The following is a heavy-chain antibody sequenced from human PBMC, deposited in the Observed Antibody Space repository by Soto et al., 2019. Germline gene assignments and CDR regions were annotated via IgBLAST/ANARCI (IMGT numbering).Heavy chain of an antibody. Sequence: PGGSLRLSCAASGFTFSSYSMNWVRQAPGKGLEWVSSISSSSSYIYYADSVKGRFTISRDNAKNSLYLQMNSLRAEDTAVYYCARVRRYCISTSCSFDYWGQGTLATVSS. J-gene: IGHJ4*02. V-gene: IGHV3-21*01. CDR1: GFTFSSYS. CDR2: ISSSSSYI. CDR3: ARVRRYCISTSCSFDY. D-gene: IGHD2-2*01.